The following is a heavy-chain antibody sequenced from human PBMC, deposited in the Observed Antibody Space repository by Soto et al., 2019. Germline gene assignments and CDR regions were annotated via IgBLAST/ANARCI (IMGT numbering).Heavy chain of an antibody. CDR2: IYYSGST. Sequence: PSETLSLTCTVSGGSISSYYWSWIRQPPGKGLERIGYIYYSGSTYYNPSLKSRVTISVDTSKNQFSLKLSSVTSADTAVYYCSRGANYDFWSGYNYYGMDVWGQGTTVTVSS. V-gene: IGHV4-30-4*01. D-gene: IGHD3-3*01. CDR3: SRGANYDFWSGYNYYGMDV. CDR1: GGSISSYY. J-gene: IGHJ6*02.